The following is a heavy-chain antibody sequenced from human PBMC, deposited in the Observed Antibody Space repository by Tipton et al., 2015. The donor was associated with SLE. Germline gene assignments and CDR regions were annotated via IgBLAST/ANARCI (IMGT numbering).Heavy chain of an antibody. V-gene: IGHV1-46*01. CDR1: GYTFTSYY. J-gene: IGHJ3*02. CDR2: INPSGGST. CDR3: ARDGVVAARRADAFDI. D-gene: IGHD2-15*01. Sequence: QLVQSGAEVKKPGASVKVSCKASGYTFTSYYMHWVRQAPGQGLEWMGIINPSGGSTSYAQKFQGRVTMTRDTSTSTVYMELSSLRSEDTAVYYCARDGVVAARRADAFDIWGQGTMVTVSS.